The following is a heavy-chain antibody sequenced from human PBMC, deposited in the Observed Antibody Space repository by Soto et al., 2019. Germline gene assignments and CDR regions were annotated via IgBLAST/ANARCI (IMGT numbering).Heavy chain of an antibody. CDR2: IYYSGST. CDR3: ARGLTYYDFWSGYPYYRMDV. Sequence: PSETLSLTCTVSGGSISSYYWSWIRQPPGKGLEWIGYIYYSGSTNYNPSLKSRVTISVGTSKNQFSLKLSSVTAADTAVYYCARGLTYYDFWSGYPYYRMDVWGQGTTVTVSS. D-gene: IGHD3-3*01. CDR1: GGSISSYY. V-gene: IGHV4-59*01. J-gene: IGHJ6*02.